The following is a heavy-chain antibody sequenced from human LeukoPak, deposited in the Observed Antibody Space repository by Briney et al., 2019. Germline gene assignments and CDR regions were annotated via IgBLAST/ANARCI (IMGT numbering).Heavy chain of an antibody. Sequence: ASVMVSCKASGYTFTTYGINWVRQAPGQGLEWMGWISGYDGKTNYAQKLQGRVTMTTDTSTSTAYMELRSLRSDDTAVYYCARVLVVVVVAAFPDYWGQGTLVTVSS. CDR2: ISGYDGKT. D-gene: IGHD2-15*01. J-gene: IGHJ4*02. V-gene: IGHV1-18*01. CDR3: ARVLVVVVVAAFPDY. CDR1: GYTFTTYG.